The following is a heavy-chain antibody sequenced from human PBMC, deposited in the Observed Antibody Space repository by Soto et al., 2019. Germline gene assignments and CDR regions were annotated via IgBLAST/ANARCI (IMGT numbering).Heavy chain of an antibody. D-gene: IGHD6-19*01. CDR1: EFMFRSYW. J-gene: IGHJ6*02. CDR3: ARGAGGWNYYYAMDV. V-gene: IGHV3-7*03. CDR2: INQDGSEN. Sequence: EVHLVESGGGLVQPGGSLRLSCAASEFMFRSYWMTWVRQAPGKGMEWVANINQDGSENLFVDSVKGRFTISRDNAQRSVYLQMNRLRAEDTAVYYCARGAGGWNYYYAMDVWGQGTTVTVS.